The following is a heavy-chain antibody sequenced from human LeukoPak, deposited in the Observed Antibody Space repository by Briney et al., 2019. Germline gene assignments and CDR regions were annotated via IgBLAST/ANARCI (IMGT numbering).Heavy chain of an antibody. CDR1: GGSISSSSYY. Sequence: SETLSLTCTVSGGSISSSSYYWGWIRQPPGKGLEWIGSIYYSGSTYYNPSLKSRVTISVDTSKNQFSLKLSSVTAADTAVYYCARAIYSGSYYGYYFDYWGQGTLVTVSS. J-gene: IGHJ4*02. D-gene: IGHD1-26*01. V-gene: IGHV4-39*07. CDR2: IYYSGST. CDR3: ARAIYSGSYYGYYFDY.